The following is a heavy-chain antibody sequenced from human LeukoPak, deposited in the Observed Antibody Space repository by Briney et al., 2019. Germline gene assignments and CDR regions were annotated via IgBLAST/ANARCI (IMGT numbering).Heavy chain of an antibody. CDR3: ARVPQSITIFGVAARKAYFDY. J-gene: IGHJ4*02. CDR1: GGSISSSNW. Sequence: SETLSLTCAVSGGSISSSNWWGWVRQPPGKGLEWIGEIYHSRSTNYNPSLKSRVTISVDKSKNQFSLKLSSVTAADTAVYYCARVPQSITIFGVAARKAYFDYWGQGTLVTVSS. D-gene: IGHD3-3*01. V-gene: IGHV4-4*02. CDR2: IYHSRST.